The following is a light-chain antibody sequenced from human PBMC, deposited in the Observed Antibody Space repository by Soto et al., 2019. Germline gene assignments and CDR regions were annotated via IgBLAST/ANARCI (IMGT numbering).Light chain of an antibody. CDR2: EVS. Sequence: QSVLTQPASVSGSPGQSITISCTGTSSDVGNYNLVSWYQHHPGKAPKLMIYEVSKRPSGVSNRFSGSKSGDTASLTISGLQAEDEADYYCCSYAGSNYVFGTGTKVPS. V-gene: IGLV2-23*02. J-gene: IGLJ1*01. CDR1: SSDVGNYNL. CDR3: CSYAGSNYV.